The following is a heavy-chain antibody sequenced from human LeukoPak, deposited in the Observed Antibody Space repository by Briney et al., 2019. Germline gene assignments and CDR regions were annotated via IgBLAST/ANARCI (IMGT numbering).Heavy chain of an antibody. CDR3: AKHEGCSTTSCTGDWFDP. V-gene: IGHV4-39*01. CDR1: GGSISGSAYY. D-gene: IGHD2-2*01. Sequence: SETLSLTCTVSGGSISGSAYYWGWIRQPPGKGLECIGSVYYSGTAYYNPSLKSRGTISVDTSKNQFSLKLSSVTAADTAVYFCAKHEGCSTTSCTGDWFDPWGQGILVTVSS. CDR2: VYYSGTA. J-gene: IGHJ5*02.